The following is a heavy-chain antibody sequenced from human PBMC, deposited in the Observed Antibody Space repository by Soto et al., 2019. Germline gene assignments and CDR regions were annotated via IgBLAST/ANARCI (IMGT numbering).Heavy chain of an antibody. Sequence: QLQLVQSGAEVERPGASVRVSCKAYGYPFSKYGISWIRQATGQGHEWMGWIKPDNGDTNYAQKFQGRVTMTTDTSSNTAYMELRSLRSDDTAVYYCATSYDSGFDPWGQGTLVSVSS. CDR3: ATSYDSGFDP. CDR2: IKPDNGDT. V-gene: IGHV1-18*04. J-gene: IGHJ5*02. D-gene: IGHD5-12*01. CDR1: GYPFSKYG.